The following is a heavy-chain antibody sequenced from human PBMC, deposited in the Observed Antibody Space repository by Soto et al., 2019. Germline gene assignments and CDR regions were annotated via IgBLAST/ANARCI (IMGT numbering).Heavy chain of an antibody. J-gene: IGHJ4*02. CDR3: ARDSRIKQQPLDY. V-gene: IGHV4-31*03. Sequence: SETLSLTCTVSGGSIRSGGYYWSWIRQHPGKGLEWIGYIYYSGSTYYNPSLKSRVTISVDTSKNQFSLKLSSVTAADTAVYYCARDSRIKQQPLDYWGQRTLVTVSS. CDR2: IYYSGST. D-gene: IGHD6-13*01. CDR1: GGSIRSGGYY.